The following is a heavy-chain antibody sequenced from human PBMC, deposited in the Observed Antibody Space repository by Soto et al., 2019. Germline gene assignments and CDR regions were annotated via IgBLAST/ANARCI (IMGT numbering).Heavy chain of an antibody. V-gene: IGHV4-34*01. Sequence: SETLSLTCAVYGGSFSGYYWSWIRQPPGKGLEWIGEINHSGSTNYNPSLKSRVTISVDTSKNQFSLKLSSVTAADTAVYYCGSQLVRRVYYYGMDVWGQGTTVTVSS. D-gene: IGHD6-6*01. CDR3: GSQLVRRVYYYGMDV. J-gene: IGHJ6*02. CDR2: INHSGST. CDR1: GGSFSGYY.